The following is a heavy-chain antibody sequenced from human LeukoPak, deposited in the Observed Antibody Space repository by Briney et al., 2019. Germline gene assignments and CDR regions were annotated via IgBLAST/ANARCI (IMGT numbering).Heavy chain of an antibody. CDR3: ARLYTSDIKYDY. Sequence: PSETLSLTCAVYGGSLSGYYWSWIRQPPGKGREWIGQINHRGSTNYNPSLKSRVTISVDTSQNQFTLKLTSVTAADTAGYYCARLYTSDIKYDYWGQGTLVTVSS. J-gene: IGHJ4*02. D-gene: IGHD6-6*01. CDR2: INHRGST. CDR1: GGSLSGYY. V-gene: IGHV4-34*01.